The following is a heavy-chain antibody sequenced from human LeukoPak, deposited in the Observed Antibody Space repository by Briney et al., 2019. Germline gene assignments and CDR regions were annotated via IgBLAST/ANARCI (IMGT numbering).Heavy chain of an antibody. CDR3: ARDNNGWPPKLYSMDV. D-gene: IGHD6-19*01. CDR2: MYAGGNT. Sequence: SETLSLTCAVSGVSINLYYWNWVRQPAGKGLEWIGRMYAGGNTNYNPSLKSRVTMSVDTSKNLFFLNLDSVTAADTAVYFCARDNNGWPPKLYSMDVWGQGTTVTASS. CDR1: GVSINLYY. J-gene: IGHJ6*02. V-gene: IGHV4-4*07.